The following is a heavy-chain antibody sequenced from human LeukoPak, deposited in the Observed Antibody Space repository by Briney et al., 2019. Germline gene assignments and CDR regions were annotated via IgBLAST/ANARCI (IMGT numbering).Heavy chain of an antibody. Sequence: ASVKVSCKASGYTFTSYGISWVRQAPGQGLEWMGWISAYNGNTNYAQKLQGRVTMTRDTSISTAYMELSRLRSDDTAVYYCASSVLLWFGQPSHDYYYMDVWGKGTTVTVSS. V-gene: IGHV1-18*01. CDR3: ASSVLLWFGQPSHDYYYMDV. CDR2: ISAYNGNT. CDR1: GYTFTSYG. J-gene: IGHJ6*03. D-gene: IGHD3-10*01.